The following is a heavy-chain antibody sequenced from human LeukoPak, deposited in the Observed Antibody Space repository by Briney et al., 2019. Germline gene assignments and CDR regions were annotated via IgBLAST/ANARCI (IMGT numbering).Heavy chain of an antibody. Sequence: ASVKVSCKASGYTFTSYGISWVRQAPGQGLEWMGWISAYNGNTNYAQKLQGRVTMTTDTSTSTAYMELRSLRSDDTAVYYCARVLTFGGVIVYFVDYWGQGTLVTVSS. V-gene: IGHV1-18*01. CDR1: GYTFTSYG. CDR2: ISAYNGNT. D-gene: IGHD3-16*02. J-gene: IGHJ4*02. CDR3: ARVLTFGGVIVYFVDY.